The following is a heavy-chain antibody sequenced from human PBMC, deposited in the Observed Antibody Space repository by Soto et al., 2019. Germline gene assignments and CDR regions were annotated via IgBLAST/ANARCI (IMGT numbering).Heavy chain of an antibody. Sequence: EVQLVESGGGLVQPGGSLRLSCVASGFTFSTYSMNWVHQAPGKGLEWVSYISTDSRTIHYADSVKGRFTISRDNAKNSLYLQMNSLRDEDTAVYYCARDRGYDAHDYYYNAMDVWGQGTTVTVSS. CDR3: ARDRGYDAHDYYYNAMDV. J-gene: IGHJ6*02. CDR2: ISTDSRTI. D-gene: IGHD2-15*01. V-gene: IGHV3-48*02. CDR1: GFTFSTYS.